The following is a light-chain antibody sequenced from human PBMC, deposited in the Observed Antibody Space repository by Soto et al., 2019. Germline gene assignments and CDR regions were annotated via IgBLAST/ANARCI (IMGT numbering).Light chain of an antibody. CDR1: QAIRND. J-gene: IGKJ5*01. CDR2: GSS. CDR3: QQYNDWPPIT. V-gene: IGKV1-17*01. Sequence: DIQMTQSPSSLSASVGDRVTITCRASQAIRNDLAWYQQKPGRAPKRLIYGSSSLQSGVPSRFSGSGSGTEFTLTISSLQPEDFAVYYCQQYNDWPPITFGQGTRLEIK.